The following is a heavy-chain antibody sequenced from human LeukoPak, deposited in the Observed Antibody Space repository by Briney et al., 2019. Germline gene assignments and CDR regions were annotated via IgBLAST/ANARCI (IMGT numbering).Heavy chain of an antibody. CDR1: GYTFTSYA. J-gene: IGHJ4*02. D-gene: IGHD3-22*01. V-gene: IGHV1-3*01. Sequence: GASVKVSCKASGYTFTSYAMHWVRQAPGQRLEWMGWINAGNGNTKYSQKFQGRVTITRDTSASTAYMELSSLRSEDTAVYYCARDKTPLHYYDSSGYDYWGQGTLVTVSS. CDR2: INAGNGNT. CDR3: ARDKTPLHYYDSSGYDY.